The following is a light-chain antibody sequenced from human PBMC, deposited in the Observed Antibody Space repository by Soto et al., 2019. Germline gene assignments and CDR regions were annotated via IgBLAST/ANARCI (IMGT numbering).Light chain of an antibody. V-gene: IGKV1-5*03. Sequence: DSQMTHAPSTLSASVGDRVTITCRASQSISSWLAWYQQKPGKAPKLLMYKASSLESGVPSRFSGSGSGTEFTLTISSLQPDDFATYCCQQYNSYPRTFGQGTKVDIK. CDR2: KAS. CDR3: QQYNSYPRT. J-gene: IGKJ1*01. CDR1: QSISSW.